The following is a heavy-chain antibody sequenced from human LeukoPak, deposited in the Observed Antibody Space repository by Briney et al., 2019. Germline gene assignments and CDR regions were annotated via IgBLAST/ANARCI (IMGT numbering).Heavy chain of an antibody. CDR1: GGSLSRGGYY. D-gene: IGHD3-22*01. V-gene: IGHV4-31*03. Sequence: SEAVSLTCTVSGGSLSRGGYYWRWLRQHRGRGGEGVGYMYYSGSTYYNPSLKSRVTISVDTSKNQFSLKLSSVTAADTAVYYCARVREGIVVVITGDDAFDIWGQGTMVTVSS. CDR3: ARVREGIVVVITGDDAFDI. J-gene: IGHJ3*02. CDR2: MYYSGST.